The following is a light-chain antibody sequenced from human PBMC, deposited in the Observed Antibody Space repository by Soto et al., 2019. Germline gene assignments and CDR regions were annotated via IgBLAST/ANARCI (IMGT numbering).Light chain of an antibody. V-gene: IGLV1-44*01. CDR1: SSNIGSNS. Sequence: QSVLTQSPSASGTPGQRVTISCSGSSSNIGSNSVNWYQRLPGTAPKLLIYYNNQRPSGVPDRFSGSKSGTSASLAIGGLQSDDEADYYCAAWDASLNGVVFGGGTKLTVL. J-gene: IGLJ2*01. CDR3: AAWDASLNGVV. CDR2: YNN.